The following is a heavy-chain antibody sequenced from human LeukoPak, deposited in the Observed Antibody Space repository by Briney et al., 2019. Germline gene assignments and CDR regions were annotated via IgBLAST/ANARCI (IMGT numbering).Heavy chain of an antibody. CDR3: ARAEAITLIVVVITPFDY. CDR2: INPNSGGT. CDR1: GYIFTDYY. J-gene: IGHJ4*02. Sequence: ASVKVSCMDSGYIFTDYYIRWVRQAPGQGLEWMGWINPNSGGTKYAQKFQGRVTMTRATSISTVYMELSSRTSDDTAVYYCARAEAITLIVVVITPFDYWGQGTLVTVSS. D-gene: IGHD3-22*01. V-gene: IGHV1-2*02.